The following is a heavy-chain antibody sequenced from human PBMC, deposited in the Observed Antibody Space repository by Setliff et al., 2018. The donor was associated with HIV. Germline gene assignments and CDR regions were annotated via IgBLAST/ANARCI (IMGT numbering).Heavy chain of an antibody. J-gene: IGHJ5*02. CDR3: ARANRGYYDSSGYHNWFDP. CDR1: GYTFTSYG. D-gene: IGHD3-22*01. CDR2: ISAYNGNT. V-gene: IGHV1-18*01. Sequence: ASVKVSCKASGYTFTSYGISWVRQAPGQGLEWMGWISAYNGNTNYAQKLQGRVTMTTDTSTSTAHMELRSLRSDDTAVYYCARANRGYYDSSGYHNWFDPWGQGTLVTVSS.